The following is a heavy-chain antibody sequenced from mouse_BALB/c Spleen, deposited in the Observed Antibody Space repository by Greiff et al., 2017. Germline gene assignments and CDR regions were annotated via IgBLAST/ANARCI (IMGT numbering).Heavy chain of an antibody. CDR1: GFTFSDYG. D-gene: IGHD1-1*01. Sequence: DVQLVESGGGLVQPGGSRKLSCAASGFTFSDYGMAWVRQAPGKGPEWVAFISNLAYSIYYADTVTGRFTISRENAKNTLYLEMSSLRSEDTAMYYCARDRDYGSSYGYFDVWGAGTTVTVSS. J-gene: IGHJ1*01. V-gene: IGHV5-15*02. CDR2: ISNLAYSI. CDR3: ARDRDYGSSYGYFDV.